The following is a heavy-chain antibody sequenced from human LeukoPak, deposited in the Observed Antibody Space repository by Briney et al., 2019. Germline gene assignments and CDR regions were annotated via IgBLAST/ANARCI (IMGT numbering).Heavy chain of an antibody. V-gene: IGHV1-69*13. CDR3: AREGREEVNFDY. J-gene: IGHJ4*02. CDR2: IIPIFGTA. D-gene: IGHD1-26*01. Sequence: ASVNVSFKASGGTFSSYAISWVRQAPGQGLEWMGGIIPIFGTANYAQKFQGRVTITADESTSTAYMELSSLRSEDTAVYYCAREGREEVNFDYWGQGTLVTVSS. CDR1: GGTFSSYA.